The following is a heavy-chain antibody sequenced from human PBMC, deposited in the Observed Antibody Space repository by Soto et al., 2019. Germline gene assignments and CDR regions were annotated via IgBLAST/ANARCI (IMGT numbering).Heavy chain of an antibody. V-gene: IGHV4-31*03. D-gene: IGHD2-2*02. Sequence: PSETLSLTCTVSGGSISSGGYYWSWIRQHPGKGLEWIGYIYYSGSTYYNPSLKSRVTISVDTSKNQFSLKLSSVTAADTAVYYCATAQDIVVVPAAINWFDPWGQGTLVTVSS. J-gene: IGHJ5*02. CDR3: ATAQDIVVVPAAINWFDP. CDR2: IYYSGST. CDR1: GGSISSGGYY.